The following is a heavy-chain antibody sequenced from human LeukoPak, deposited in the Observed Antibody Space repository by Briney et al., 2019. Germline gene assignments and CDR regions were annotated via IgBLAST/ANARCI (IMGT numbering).Heavy chain of an antibody. CDR2: INTNTGNP. D-gene: IGHD2-21*01. J-gene: IGHJ5*02. V-gene: IGHV7-4-1*02. CDR1: GYTFTSYA. Sequence: ASVKVSCKASGYTFTSYAMNWVRQAPGQGLEWMGWINTNTGNPTYAQAFTGRFVFSLDTSVSTAYLQINNLKAEDTAVYFCARRKWKGRMKRGDYSYWFDPWGQGTLVTVSS. CDR3: ARRKWKGRMKRGDYSYWFDP.